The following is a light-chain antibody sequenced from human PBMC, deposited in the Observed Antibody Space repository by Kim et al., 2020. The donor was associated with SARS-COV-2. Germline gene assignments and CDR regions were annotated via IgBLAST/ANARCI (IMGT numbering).Light chain of an antibody. CDR2: YDS. Sequence: SYELTQPPSVSVAPGKTARITCGGNNIGSKSVHWYQQKPGQAPVLVIYYDSDRPSGIPERFSGSNSGNTATLTISRVEAGDEADHYCQVWDSSSDPYVFGNGTKVTVL. CDR3: QVWDSSSDPYV. J-gene: IGLJ1*01. CDR1: NIGSKS. V-gene: IGLV3-21*04.